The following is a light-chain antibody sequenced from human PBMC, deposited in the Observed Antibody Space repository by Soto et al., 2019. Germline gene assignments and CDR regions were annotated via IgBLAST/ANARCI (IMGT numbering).Light chain of an antibody. V-gene: IGKV3-20*01. J-gene: IGKJ5*01. CDR1: QSVLTTDSNNKEY. Sequence: DIVMTQSPDSLAVSLGERATITCRSSQSVLTTDSNNKEYLAWYQQKPAQAPRLIXYGASSRANGIPDRISGSGSGTDLTLTISRLEPEDFAVYYCQQYGSSPTITFGQGTRLEIK. CDR3: QQYGSSPTIT. CDR2: GAS.